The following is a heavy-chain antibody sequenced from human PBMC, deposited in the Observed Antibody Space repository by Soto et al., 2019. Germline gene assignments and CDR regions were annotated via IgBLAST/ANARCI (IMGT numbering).Heavy chain of an antibody. CDR2: IYHSGST. V-gene: IGHV4-30-2*01. CDR1: GCSISSGGYS. D-gene: IGHD4-4*01. Sequence: QLQLQESGSGLVKPSQTLSLTCAVSGCSISSGGYSWSWIRQPPGKGLEWIGYIYHSGSTYYNPSLKSRVTISVDRSKNQFSLKLSSVTAADTAVYYCARDLGLQGWFDPWGQGTLVTVSS. CDR3: ARDLGLQGWFDP. J-gene: IGHJ5*02.